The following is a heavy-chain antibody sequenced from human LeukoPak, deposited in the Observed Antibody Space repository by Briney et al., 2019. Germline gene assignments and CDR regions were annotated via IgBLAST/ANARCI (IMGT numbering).Heavy chain of an antibody. Sequence: GGSLRLSCAASGFTFTNYWMSWVRQAPGKGLEWVSAISGSGGSTYYADSVKGRFTISRDNNENTLYLQMNSLRAEDTAVYYCAKAAQVAGRPNLGGHFDYWGQGTLVTVSS. D-gene: IGHD6-6*01. J-gene: IGHJ4*02. V-gene: IGHV3-23*01. CDR1: GFTFTNYW. CDR3: AKAAQVAGRPNLGGHFDY. CDR2: ISGSGGST.